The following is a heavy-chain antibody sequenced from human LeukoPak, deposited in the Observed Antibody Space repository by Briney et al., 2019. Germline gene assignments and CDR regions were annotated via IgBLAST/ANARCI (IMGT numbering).Heavy chain of an antibody. CDR1: GYTFTSYD. CDR2: MNPNSGNT. D-gene: IGHD6-13*01. Sequence: GASVKVSCRASGYTFTSYDITWVRQATGQGLEWMGWMNPNSGNTGYAQKFQGRVTMTRNTSISTAYMELSSLRAEDTSVYYCARDRIAAVNWFDPWGQGTLVTVSS. CDR3: ARDRIAAVNWFDP. V-gene: IGHV1-8*01. J-gene: IGHJ5*02.